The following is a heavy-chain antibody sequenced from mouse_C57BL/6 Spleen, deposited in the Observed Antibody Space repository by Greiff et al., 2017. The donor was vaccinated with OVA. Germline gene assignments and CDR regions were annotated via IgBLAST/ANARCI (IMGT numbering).Heavy chain of an antibody. Sequence: QVQLKESGAELVKPGASVKISCKASGYAFSSYWMNWVKQRPGKGLEWIGQIYPGDGDTNYNGKFKGKATLTADKSSSTAYMQLSSLTSEDSAVYFCAREMHWYFDVWGTGTTVTVSS. J-gene: IGHJ1*03. CDR2: IYPGDGDT. V-gene: IGHV1-80*01. CDR1: GYAFSSYW. CDR3: AREMHWYFDV.